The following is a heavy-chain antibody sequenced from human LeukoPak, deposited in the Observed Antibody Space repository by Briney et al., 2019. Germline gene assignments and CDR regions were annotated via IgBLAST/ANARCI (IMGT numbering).Heavy chain of an antibody. CDR1: GFTFSSHA. D-gene: IGHD2-8*01. V-gene: IGHV3-23*01. J-gene: IGHJ4*02. CDR2: ISDTGATT. Sequence: GGSLRLSCAGSGFTFSSHAMSWVRQAPGKGLEWVSAISDTGATTYDADSVKGRFTISRDNSRSTLYLQMNSLRAEDTALYYCAKDTSIGRYCTNGVCFPFDYWGQGTLVTVSS. CDR3: AKDTSIGRYCTNGVCFPFDY.